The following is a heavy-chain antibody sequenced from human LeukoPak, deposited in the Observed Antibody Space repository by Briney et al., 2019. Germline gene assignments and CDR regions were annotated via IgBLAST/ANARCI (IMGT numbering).Heavy chain of an antibody. CDR1: GDSITSSNW. V-gene: IGHV4-4*02. J-gene: IGHJ4*02. CDR2: IYHSQDT. D-gene: IGHD4-23*01. Sequence: AGTLSLTCDVSGDSITSSNWWSWVRQPPGKGLEWIGVIYHSQDTTFTSFNPSLKSRVTISVDKSRNQFSLKVISVTAADTAVYYCARHDYGGNLGIFDYWGQGTLVTLPS. CDR3: ARHDYGGNLGIFDY.